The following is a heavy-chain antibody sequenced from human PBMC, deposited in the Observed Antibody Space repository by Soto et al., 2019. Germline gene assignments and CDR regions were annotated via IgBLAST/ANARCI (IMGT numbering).Heavy chain of an antibody. CDR3: ARHVHSSSWGIDV. V-gene: IGHV4-59*08. D-gene: IGHD6-13*01. CDR1: GGPASSYY. CDR2: FYNSGST. J-gene: IGHJ6*02. Sequence: SETLSLTCTVSGGPASSYYWSWIRQSPGKGLEWIGYFYNSGSTNNNPSLKSRVTISVDTSKNQFSLKLTSVIAADTAVYYCARHVHSSSWGIDVWGQGTTVTVSS.